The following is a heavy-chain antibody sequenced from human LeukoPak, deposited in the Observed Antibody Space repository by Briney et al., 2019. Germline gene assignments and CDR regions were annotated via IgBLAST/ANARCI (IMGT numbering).Heavy chain of an antibody. J-gene: IGHJ6*02. CDR1: GFTFSSYA. Sequence: PGGSLRLSCAASGFTFSSYAMSWVRQAPGKGLEWVSAISGSGGSTYYADSVKGRFTISRDNSKNTLYLQMNSLRAEDTAVYYCAKHPFYDILTGYPPYYYGMDVWGQGTTVTVSS. D-gene: IGHD3-9*01. CDR3: AKHPFYDILTGYPPYYYGMDV. CDR2: ISGSGGST. V-gene: IGHV3-23*01.